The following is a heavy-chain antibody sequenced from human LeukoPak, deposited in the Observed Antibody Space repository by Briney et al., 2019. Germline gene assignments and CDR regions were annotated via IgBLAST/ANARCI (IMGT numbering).Heavy chain of an antibody. J-gene: IGHJ6*03. CDR3: ARDPYSGAYSEGYYYYMDV. V-gene: IGHV3-11*04. CDR1: GFTFSDHY. CDR2: ISGRGDTI. Sequence: GSLRLSCAASGFTFSDHYMSWIRQAPGKGLEWISYISGRGDTIHYADSVRGRFTISRDNAKNYLYLQMNSLRAEDTAVYYCARDPYSGAYSEGYYYYMDVWGTGTTVTVSS. D-gene: IGHD1-26*01.